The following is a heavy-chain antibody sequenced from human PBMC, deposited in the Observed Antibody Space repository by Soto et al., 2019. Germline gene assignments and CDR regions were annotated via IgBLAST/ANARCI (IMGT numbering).Heavy chain of an antibody. Sequence: SVKDCCKASGGTFSSYAISWGRQAPIQGLEWMGGIIPIFGTANYAQKFQGRVTITADESTSTAYMELSSLRSEDTAVYYCARTLGRLAVLNWFDPWGQGTLVTVSS. J-gene: IGHJ5*02. CDR1: GGTFSSYA. V-gene: IGHV1-69*01. CDR2: IIPIFGTA. CDR3: ARTLGRLAVLNWFDP.